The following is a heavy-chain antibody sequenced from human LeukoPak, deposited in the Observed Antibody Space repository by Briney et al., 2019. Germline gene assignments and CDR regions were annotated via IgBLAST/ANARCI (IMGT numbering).Heavy chain of an antibody. V-gene: IGHV1-8*03. CDR1: GYTFTSYD. J-gene: IGHJ6*03. D-gene: IGHD3-3*01. CDR3: ASGDRLDDFWSGYYGSWSNYYYYYMDV. Sequence: GASVKVSCKASGYTFTSYDINWVRQATGQGLEWMGWMNPNSGNTSYAQKFQGRVTITRNTSISTAYMELSSLRSEDTAVYYCASGDRLDDFWSGYYGSWSNYYYYYMDVWGKGTTVTVSS. CDR2: MNPNSGNT.